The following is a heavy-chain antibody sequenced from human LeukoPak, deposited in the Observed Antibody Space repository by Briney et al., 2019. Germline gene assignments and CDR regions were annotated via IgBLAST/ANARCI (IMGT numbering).Heavy chain of an antibody. CDR1: GYTFTGYY. V-gene: IGHV1-2*06. CDR3: AREGSSWSIDY. J-gene: IGHJ4*02. Sequence: ASVKVSCKASGYTFTGYYMHWVRQAPGQGLEWMGRINPNSGGTNFAQNFQGRVAMTRDTSISTAYMELSRLRSDDTAVYYRAREGSSWSIDYWGQGTLVTVSS. D-gene: IGHD6-13*01. CDR2: INPNSGGT.